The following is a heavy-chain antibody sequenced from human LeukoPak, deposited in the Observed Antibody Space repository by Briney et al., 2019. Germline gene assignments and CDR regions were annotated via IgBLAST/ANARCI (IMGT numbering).Heavy chain of an antibody. CDR1: GGSISSGGYS. J-gene: IGHJ6*02. CDR3: ATAVMVRGATVGAIDV. D-gene: IGHD3-10*01. V-gene: IGHV4-30-2*01. CDR2: IYHSGST. Sequence: SQTLSLTCAVSGGSISSGGYSWSWIRQPPGKGLEWIGYIYHSGSTYYNPSLKSRVTIPVDRSKNQFSLKLSSVTAADTAVYYCATAVMVRGATVGAIDVWGQGTTVTVSS.